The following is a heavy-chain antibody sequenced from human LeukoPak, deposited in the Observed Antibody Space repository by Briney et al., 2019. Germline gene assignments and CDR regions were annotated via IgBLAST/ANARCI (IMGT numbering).Heavy chain of an antibody. CDR3: ARELIAGEWPYYYDSSGYNY. J-gene: IGHJ4*02. D-gene: IGHD3-22*01. CDR2: MNPNSGNT. V-gene: IGHV1-8*02. Sequence: ASVKVSCKASGYTFTGYYMHWVRQAPGQGLEWMGWMNPNSGNTGYAQKFQGRVTMTRNTSISTAYMELSSLRSEDTAVYYCARELIAGEWPYYYDSSGYNYWGQGTLVTVSS. CDR1: GYTFTGYY.